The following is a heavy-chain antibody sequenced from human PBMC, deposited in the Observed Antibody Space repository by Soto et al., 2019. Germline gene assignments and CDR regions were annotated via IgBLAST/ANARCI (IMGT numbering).Heavy chain of an antibody. CDR3: ARLRSLSRDGYNSYYFDY. CDR1: GYSFTSYW. D-gene: IGHD5-12*01. V-gene: IGHV5-51*01. J-gene: IGHJ4*02. Sequence: GESLKISCKGSGYSFTSYWIGWVRQMPGKGLEWMGIIDPGDSETRYSPSFQGQVTISADKSISTAYLQWSSLKASDTAMYYCARLRSLSRDGYNSYYFDYWGQGTLVTVSS. CDR2: IDPGDSET.